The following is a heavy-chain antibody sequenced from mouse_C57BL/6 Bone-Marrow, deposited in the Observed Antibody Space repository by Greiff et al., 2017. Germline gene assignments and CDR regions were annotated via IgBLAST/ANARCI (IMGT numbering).Heavy chain of an antibody. CDR1: GFTFSDYG. CDR2: ISNLAYSI. Sequence: DVKLVESGGGLVQPGGSLKLSCAASGFTFSDYGMAWVRQAPRKGPEWVAFISNLAYSIYYADTVTGRFTISRENAKNTLYLEMSSLRSEDTAMYYCARYYYGSRWFDYWGQGTTLTVSS. CDR3: ARYYYGSRWFDY. V-gene: IGHV5-15*01. D-gene: IGHD1-1*01. J-gene: IGHJ2*01.